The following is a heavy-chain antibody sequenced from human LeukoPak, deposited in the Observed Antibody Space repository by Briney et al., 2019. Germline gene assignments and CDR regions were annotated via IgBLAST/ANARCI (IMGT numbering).Heavy chain of an antibody. V-gene: IGHV4-59*01. CDR2: IYYSGST. CDR3: ARVRPGIGEWFDP. Sequence: SETLSLTCTVSGGSISSYYWSWIRQPPGKGLEWIGYIYYSGSTNYNPSLKSRVTISVDTSKNQFSLKLSSVTAADTAVYYCARVRPGIGEWFDPWGQGTLVTVSS. J-gene: IGHJ5*02. CDR1: GGSISSYY. D-gene: IGHD6-13*01.